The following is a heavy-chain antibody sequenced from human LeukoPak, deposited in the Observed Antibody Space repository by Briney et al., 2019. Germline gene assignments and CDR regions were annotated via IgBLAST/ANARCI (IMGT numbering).Heavy chain of an antibody. CDR3: ARREVRGVIITRYWFDP. D-gene: IGHD3-10*01. V-gene: IGHV4-38-2*02. CDR1: GYSISSGYY. CDR2: IYHSGST. Sequence: KPSETLSLTCTVSGYSISSGYYWGWIRQPPGKGLEWIGSIYHSGSTYYNPSLKSRVTISVDTSKNQFSLKLSSVTAADTAVYYCARREVRGVIITRYWFDPWGQGTLVTVSS. J-gene: IGHJ5*02.